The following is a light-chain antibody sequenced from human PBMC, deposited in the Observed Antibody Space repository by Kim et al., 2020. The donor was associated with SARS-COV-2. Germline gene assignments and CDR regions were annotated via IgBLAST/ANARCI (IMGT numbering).Light chain of an antibody. CDR1: HNKVGDQG. V-gene: IGLV10-54*04. J-gene: IGLJ3*02. CDR2: RNN. CDR3: SAWDSSLSVLV. Sequence: HPAALTGTGNHNKVGDQGPAWHQQHQGHPPKLLSYRNNNRPSGISERFSASRSGNTASLTITGLQPEDEADYYCSAWDSSLSVLVFGGGTQLTVL.